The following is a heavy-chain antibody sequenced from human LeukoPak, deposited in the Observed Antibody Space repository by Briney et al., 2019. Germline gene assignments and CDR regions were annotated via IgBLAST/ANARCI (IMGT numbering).Heavy chain of an antibody. J-gene: IGHJ4*02. D-gene: IGHD3-3*01. V-gene: IGHV3-23*01. CDR1: GFSFSTYA. CDR2: ISGSGGST. CDR3: AKDQMSGPQEGYFDY. Sequence: GGSLRLSCATSGFSFSTYAMSWVRQAPGKGLEWVSAISGSGGSTYYADSVKGRFTISRDNSKNTLYLQMNSLRAEDTAVYYCAKDQMSGPQEGYFDYWGQGTLVTVSS.